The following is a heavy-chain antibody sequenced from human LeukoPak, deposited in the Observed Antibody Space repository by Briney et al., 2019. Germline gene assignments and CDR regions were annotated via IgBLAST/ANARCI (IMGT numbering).Heavy chain of an antibody. D-gene: IGHD6-6*01. CDR3: ARGIAARPDYNWFDP. CDR1: GYTFTTYY. J-gene: IGHJ5*02. V-gene: IGHV1-46*01. Sequence: ASVKVSCKASGYTFTTYYMHWVRQAPGQGLEWMGVITPSGGRISYAQEFQGRVTMTTDTSTSTAYMELRSLRSDDTAVYYCARGIAARPDYNWFDPWGQGTLVTVSS. CDR2: ITPSGGRI.